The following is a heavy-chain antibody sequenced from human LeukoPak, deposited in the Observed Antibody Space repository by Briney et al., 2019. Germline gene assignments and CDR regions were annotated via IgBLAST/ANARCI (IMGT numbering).Heavy chain of an antibody. D-gene: IGHD3-22*01. V-gene: IGHV3-48*03. CDR2: ISSSGSTI. CDR3: ARVLDYYDNGGSFDI. Sequence: GGSLRLSCAASGFTFSSYEMNWVRQAPGKGLEWFSYISSSGSTIYYADSVKGRFTISRDNAKNSLYLQMNSLRAEDTAVYYCARVLDYYDNGGSFDIWGQGTMVTVSS. CDR1: GFTFSSYE. J-gene: IGHJ3*02.